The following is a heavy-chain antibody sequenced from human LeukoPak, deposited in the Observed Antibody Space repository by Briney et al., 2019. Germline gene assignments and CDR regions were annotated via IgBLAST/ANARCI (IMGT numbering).Heavy chain of an antibody. CDR1: GFTFSSHS. D-gene: IGHD3-16*01. V-gene: IGHV3-48*01. CDR3: ARGAHYYED. Sequence: GGSLRLSCAASGFTFSSHSMNWVRQAPGKGLEWVSYISSSSSTIYYADSVKGRFTISRDNAKNSLYLQMNSLRAEDTAVYYCARGAHYYEDWGQGTLVTVSS. J-gene: IGHJ4*02. CDR2: ISSSSSTI.